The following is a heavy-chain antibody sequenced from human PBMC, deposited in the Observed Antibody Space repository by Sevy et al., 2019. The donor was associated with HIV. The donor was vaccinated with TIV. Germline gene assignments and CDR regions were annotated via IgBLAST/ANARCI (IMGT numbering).Heavy chain of an antibody. CDR3: ARGRYDKYVWGSYRPTYFDY. Sequence: SETLSLTCAVYGGSFSGYYWTFFRQPPGKGVEWIGEITHSENTNSNPSLKSRVTISVDTSKNQFSLKLTSVTAADTAVYFCARGRYDKYVWGSYRPTYFDYWGQGSLVTVSS. CDR2: ITHSENT. J-gene: IGHJ4*02. D-gene: IGHD3-16*02. CDR1: GGSFSGYY. V-gene: IGHV4-34*01.